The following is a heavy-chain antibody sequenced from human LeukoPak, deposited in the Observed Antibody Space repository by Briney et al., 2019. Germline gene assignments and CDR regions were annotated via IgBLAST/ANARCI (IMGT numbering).Heavy chain of an antibody. CDR3: ARDHQPARGYFDY. CDR2: IYYSGST. V-gene: IGHV4-59*11. D-gene: IGHD2-2*01. CDR1: GGSISSQY. Sequence: SETLSLPCTLSGGSISSQYWSGLRQPPGKGLEWIGYIYYSGSTNYNPSLKSRVTISVDTSKNQFSLKLSSVTAADAAVYYCARDHQPARGYFDYWGQGTLVTVSS. J-gene: IGHJ4*02.